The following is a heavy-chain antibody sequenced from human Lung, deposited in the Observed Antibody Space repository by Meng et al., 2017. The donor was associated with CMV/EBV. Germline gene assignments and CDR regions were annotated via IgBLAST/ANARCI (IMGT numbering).Heavy chain of an antibody. Sequence: ASVXVSXKASGYTFTSYYMHWLRQAPGQGLEWMGRINPSAGAASYAQKFQGRVTMTRDTSTSIVYMELSSLRSEDTAVYYCAKDIVEVTAALFYCDYWGQGTXVTVSS. V-gene: IGHV1-46*01. J-gene: IGHJ4*02. CDR2: INPSAGAA. CDR3: AKDIVEVTAALFYCDY. D-gene: IGHD2-2*01. CDR1: GYTFTSYY.